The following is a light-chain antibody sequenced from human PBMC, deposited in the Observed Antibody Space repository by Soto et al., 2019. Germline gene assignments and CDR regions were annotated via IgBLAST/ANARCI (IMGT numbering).Light chain of an antibody. CDR2: DAS. J-gene: IGKJ5*01. CDR3: QQRSNWPIT. CDR1: QSISSNF. Sequence: EVVLTQSPDTLSLSVGETASLSCRASQSISSNFLAWYQQKPGQAPRLLIYDASNRATGIPARFSGSGSGTDFTLTISSLEPEDFAVYYCQQRSNWPITFGQGTRLEI. V-gene: IGKV3D-20*02.